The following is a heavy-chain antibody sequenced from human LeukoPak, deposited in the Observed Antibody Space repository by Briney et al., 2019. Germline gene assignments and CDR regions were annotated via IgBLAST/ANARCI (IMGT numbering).Heavy chain of an antibody. V-gene: IGHV1-18*01. CDR2: ISAYNGNT. CDR1: GYTFINYA. Sequence: GASVKVSCKASGYTFINYAMNWVRQAPGQGLEWMGWISAYNGNTNYAQKLQGRVTMTTDTSTSTAYMELRSLRSDDTAVYYCARDRKPYYDYVWGSYRYKDYFDYWGQGTLVTVSS. D-gene: IGHD3-16*02. CDR3: ARDRKPYYDYVWGSYRYKDYFDY. J-gene: IGHJ4*02.